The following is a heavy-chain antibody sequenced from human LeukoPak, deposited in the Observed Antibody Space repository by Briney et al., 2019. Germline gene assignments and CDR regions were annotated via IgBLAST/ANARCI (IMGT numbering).Heavy chain of an antibody. CDR1: GFTSSSYW. Sequence: RTGGSLRLSCAASGFTSSSYWMSWVRQAPGKGLEWVATIKKDGSEKYYVDSVKGRFTISRDNAKNSLYLQMNSLRGEDTAVYYCARGLYSSTTYYFDYWGQGTLVTVSS. CDR2: IKKDGSEK. D-gene: IGHD6-13*01. CDR3: ARGLYSSTTYYFDY. V-gene: IGHV3-7*03. J-gene: IGHJ4*02.